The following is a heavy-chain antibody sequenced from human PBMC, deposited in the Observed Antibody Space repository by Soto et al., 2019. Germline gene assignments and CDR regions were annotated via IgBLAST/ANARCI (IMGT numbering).Heavy chain of an antibody. V-gene: IGHV3-30*18. CDR1: GFTFSSYG. CDR2: ISYDGSNK. J-gene: IGHJ4*02. Sequence: QVQLVESGGGVVQPGRSLRLSCAASGFTFSSYGMHWVRQAPGKGLEWVAVISYDGSNKYYADSVKGRFTISRDNSKSTLYLPMNRLSAEDTAVYYWAKGGTRHHYDFWSGPDYWGQGTLVTVSS. CDR3: AKGGTRHHYDFWSGPDY. D-gene: IGHD3-3*01.